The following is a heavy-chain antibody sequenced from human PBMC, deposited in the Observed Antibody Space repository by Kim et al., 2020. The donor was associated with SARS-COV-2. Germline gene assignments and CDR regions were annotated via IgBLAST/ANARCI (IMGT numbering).Heavy chain of an antibody. D-gene: IGHD3-22*01. Sequence: SETLSLTCTVSGGSISSSSYYWGWIRQPPGKGLEWIGSIYYSGSTYYNPSLKSRVTISVDTSKNQFSLKLSSVTAADTAVYYCARDLPLPDRSGYYNWIDPWGQGTLVTVSS. J-gene: IGHJ5*02. V-gene: IGHV4-39*07. CDR3: ARDLPLPDRSGYYNWIDP. CDR1: GGSISSSSYY. CDR2: IYYSGST.